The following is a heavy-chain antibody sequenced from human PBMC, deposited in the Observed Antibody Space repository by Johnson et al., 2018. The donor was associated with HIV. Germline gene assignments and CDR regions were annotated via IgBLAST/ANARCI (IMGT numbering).Heavy chain of an antibody. D-gene: IGHD6-13*01. CDR1: GFTFDDYG. CDR3: ARGLLAGNDAFDI. J-gene: IGHJ3*02. CDR2: IKSKTDGGTT. V-gene: IGHV3-15*01. Sequence: VQLVESGGGLVQPGRSLRLSCAASGFTFDDYGMNWVRQAPGKGLEWVGRIKSKTDGGTTDYAAPVKCRSTISRDDSKNTLYLQMNSLRAEDTAVYYCARGLLAGNDAFDIWGQGTMVTVSS.